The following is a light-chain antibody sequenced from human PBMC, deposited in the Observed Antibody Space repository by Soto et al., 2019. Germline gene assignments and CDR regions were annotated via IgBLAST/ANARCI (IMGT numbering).Light chain of an antibody. CDR2: DVT. CDR3: CSYAGIYVV. J-gene: IGLJ2*01. CDR1: SSDVGAYNY. Sequence: QSALTQPRSVSGSPGQSVSISCTATSSDVGAYNYVSWYQQHPGKAPKLMIYDVTKRPSGVPDRFSGSKSGNTASLTISGLQAEDEADYYCCSYAGIYVVFGGGTQLTVL. V-gene: IGLV2-11*01.